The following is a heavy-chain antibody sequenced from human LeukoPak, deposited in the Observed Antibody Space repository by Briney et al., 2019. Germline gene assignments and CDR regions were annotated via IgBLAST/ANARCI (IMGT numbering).Heavy chain of an antibody. CDR3: AKDRYSYAFEYSDS. CDR1: GFTFSSYG. D-gene: IGHD5-18*01. Sequence: GRSLRLSCAASGFTFSSYGMHWVRQAPGKGLDWVAVISNDGSKKYYADSVKGRFTISRDNSKNTLSLQVSSLRTEDTAVYYCAKDRYSYAFEYSDSWGQGTLVTVSS. CDR2: ISNDGSKK. V-gene: IGHV3-30*18. J-gene: IGHJ4*02.